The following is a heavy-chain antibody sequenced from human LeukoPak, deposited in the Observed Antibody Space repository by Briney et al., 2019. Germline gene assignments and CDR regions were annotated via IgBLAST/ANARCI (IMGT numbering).Heavy chain of an antibody. CDR2: ISGSDDGT. CDR1: GFTLSTYA. J-gene: IGHJ4*02. V-gene: IGHV3-23*01. D-gene: IGHD1-7*01. CDR3: ARDATTSSREFDY. Sequence: PGGSLRLSCAASGFTLSTYAMSGVRQIPGKGLEGVSAISGSDDGTYYADSVKGRFTISRDNSKNTLYLQMNSLRAEDTAVYYCARDATTSSREFDYWGQGTLVTVSS.